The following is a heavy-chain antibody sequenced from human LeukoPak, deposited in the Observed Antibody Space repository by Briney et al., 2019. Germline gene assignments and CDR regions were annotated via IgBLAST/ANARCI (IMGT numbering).Heavy chain of an antibody. V-gene: IGHV4-34*01. CDR3: ARVGYSYIINDWSRTGLGAYPTKYYSHTDV. Sequence: SETLSLTCAVYGGSFSCYYWSWIRQRPGKGLKWIGEINHSGSTNYNPSLKSRVTISGDTSRTEFSLQLSSVTAENTAVYCCARVGYSYIINDWSRTGLGAYPTKYYSHTDVWGKGTTVTAS. J-gene: IGHJ6*03. CDR1: GGSFSCYY. CDR2: INHSGST. D-gene: IGHD5-18*01.